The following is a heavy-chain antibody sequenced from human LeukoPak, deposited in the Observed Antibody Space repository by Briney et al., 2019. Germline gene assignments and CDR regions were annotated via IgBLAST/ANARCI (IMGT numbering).Heavy chain of an antibody. CDR2: ITNSANSI. V-gene: IGHV3-48*02. CDR1: GFTFSTYS. Sequence: GGSLRLSCEASGFTFSTYSMNWVRQAPGKGLEWVSYITNSANSITYADSVKGRFTISRDNAKNSLFLQMSSLKDEDTAVYYCGRDLHYAFDIWGQGTRVTVSS. J-gene: IGHJ3*02. CDR3: GRDLHYAFDI.